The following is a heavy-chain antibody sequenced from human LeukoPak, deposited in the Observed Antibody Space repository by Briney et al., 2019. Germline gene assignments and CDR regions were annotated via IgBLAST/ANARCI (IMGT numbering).Heavy chain of an antibody. CDR2: IHYDGNT. Sequence: SETLSLTCTVSGGSISSSTYSWTWIRQPPGKGLEWIGSIHYDGNTYYKPSLKSRVTISVDTSKIQFSLRLSSATAADMATYYCARGSGRSSFDYWGQGTLVTVSS. CDR3: ARGSGRSSFDY. J-gene: IGHJ4*02. CDR1: GGSISSSTYS. V-gene: IGHV4-39*01. D-gene: IGHD6-19*01.